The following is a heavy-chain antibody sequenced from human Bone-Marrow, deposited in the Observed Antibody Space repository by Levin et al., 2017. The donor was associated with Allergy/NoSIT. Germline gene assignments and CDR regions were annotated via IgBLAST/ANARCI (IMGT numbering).Heavy chain of an antibody. CDR3: ARDFDDSSGYYFNY. CDR2: ISSSSSYI. J-gene: IGHJ4*02. D-gene: IGHD3-22*01. Sequence: GGSLRLSCAASGFTFSSYSMNWVRQAPGKGLEWVSSISSSSSYIYYADSVKGRFTISRDNAKNSLYLQMNSLRAEDTAVYYCARDFDDSSGYYFNYWGQGTLVTVSS. CDR1: GFTFSSYS. V-gene: IGHV3-21*01.